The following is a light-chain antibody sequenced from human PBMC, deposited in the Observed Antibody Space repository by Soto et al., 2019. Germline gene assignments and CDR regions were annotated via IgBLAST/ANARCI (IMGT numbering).Light chain of an antibody. CDR2: STN. CDR1: SASVLTSYY. V-gene: IGLV8-61*01. CDR3: ALYVGSGTVV. Sequence: QTVVSQEPSFSVSPGETVTLTCGLTSASVLTSYYPSWYQQTPGQAPRTLIYSTNIRSSGVPDRFSGSILGNKAALTITGAQADVESDYYCALYVGSGTVVFGGGTKLTAL. J-gene: IGLJ2*01.